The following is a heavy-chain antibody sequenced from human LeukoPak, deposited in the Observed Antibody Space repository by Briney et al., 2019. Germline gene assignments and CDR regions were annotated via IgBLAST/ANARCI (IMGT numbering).Heavy chain of an antibody. V-gene: IGHV4-34*01. J-gene: IGHJ5*02. Sequence: SETLSLTCGVFGGSPIAYYWTWIRQAPGKGLEWIGEVNESGSINYNPSLQSRVTISIDRSTNQFSLSLTSVTAADTAVYYCARDPLGDNWFDPWGQGTLVTVSS. CDR3: ARDPLGDNWFDP. CDR1: GGSPIAYY. CDR2: VNESGSI.